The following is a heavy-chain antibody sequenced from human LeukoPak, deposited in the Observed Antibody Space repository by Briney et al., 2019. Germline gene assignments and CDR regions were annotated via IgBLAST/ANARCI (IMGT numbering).Heavy chain of an antibody. D-gene: IGHD3-22*01. CDR2: MYYSGTT. CDR3: ARLEDSGGYRFDY. Sequence: TPSETLSLTSTVSVASISSRSYYWGWIRQSPGKGLEWIGNMYYSGTTHYSPSLNSRVTISRQTSKNQVCLKLSAVTAADSAVYYCARLEDSGGYRFDYWGQGALVTVSS. CDR1: VASISSRSYY. V-gene: IGHV4-39*01. J-gene: IGHJ4*02.